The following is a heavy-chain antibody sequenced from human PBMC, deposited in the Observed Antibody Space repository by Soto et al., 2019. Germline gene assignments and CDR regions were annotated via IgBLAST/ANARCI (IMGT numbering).Heavy chain of an antibody. CDR1: GFTFSGHS. V-gene: IGHV3-21*04. D-gene: IGHD2-15*01. CDR2: ITSSSNVI. Sequence: GGSLRLSCAASGFTFSGHSMNWVRQAPGKGLEYVSSITSSSNVIYYADSVKGRFTISRDNSKNTLSLQMNSLRAEDTAVYYCTKANRYCSGANCFTFDYWGLGTLVTVSS. CDR3: TKANRYCSGANCFTFDY. J-gene: IGHJ4*02.